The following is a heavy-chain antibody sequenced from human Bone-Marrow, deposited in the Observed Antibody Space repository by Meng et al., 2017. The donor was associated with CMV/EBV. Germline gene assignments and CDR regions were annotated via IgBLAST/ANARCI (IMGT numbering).Heavy chain of an antibody. CDR1: VFTFDDYA. CDR3: SRENSGLDS. V-gene: IGHV3-9*01. J-gene: IGHJ5*01. Sequence: GKSRKISCAASVFTFDDYAMHWVRQAPGKGLEWVSGISWNSGSIGYADSVKGRFTISRDNAKNSLYLQLNSLRVEDTAVYYCSRENSGLDSWGHGTLVTVSS. CDR2: ISWNSGSI.